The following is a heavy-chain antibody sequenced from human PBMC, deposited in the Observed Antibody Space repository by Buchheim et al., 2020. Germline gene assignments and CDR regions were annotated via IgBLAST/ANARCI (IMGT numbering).Heavy chain of an antibody. CDR1: GFTFSSYG. D-gene: IGHD4-17*01. CDR2: MWYDGSKK. CDR3: AKTYGDYTTAYYYYGMDA. Sequence: QVQLVESGGGVVQPGRSLRLSCAASGFTFSSYGIHWVRQAPGKGLEWVAIMWYDGSKKYYADSVKGRFTISRDTSKDTQYLQMNDLGAEDPAVYYCAKTYGDYTTAYYYYGMDAWGQGTT. V-gene: IGHV3-33*06. J-gene: IGHJ6*02.